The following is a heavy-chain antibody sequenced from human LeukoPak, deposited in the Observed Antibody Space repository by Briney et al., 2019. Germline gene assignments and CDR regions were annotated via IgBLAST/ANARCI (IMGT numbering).Heavy chain of an antibody. D-gene: IGHD3-9*01. V-gene: IGHV4-59*08. CDR2: IYYSGST. CDR1: GGSISSYY. J-gene: IGHJ3*02. CDR3: ARRNYDILTGYWHGGAFDI. Sequence: PSETLSLTCTVSGGSISSYYWSWIRQPPGTGLEWIGYIYYSGSTNYNPSLKSRVTISVDTSKNQFSLKLSSVTAADTAVYYCARRNYDILTGYWHGGAFDIWGQGTMVTVSS.